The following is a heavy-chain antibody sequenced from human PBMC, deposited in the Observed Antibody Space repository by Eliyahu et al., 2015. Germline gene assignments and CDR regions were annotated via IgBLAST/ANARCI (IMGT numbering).Heavy chain of an antibody. V-gene: IGHV4-34*01. CDR3: ATRVSGTPQIWAGPYDY. CDR2: VNHRGST. J-gene: IGHJ4*02. D-gene: IGHD2-8*01. CDR1: GGPFTGYY. Sequence: QVQLEQWGAGLLKPSETLSLTCAAXGGPFTGYYWTWIRHSPGKGLEWIGEVNHRGSTDYNPSLRSRVTIFIDTTRRQLSLKLDYVTAADTAVYFCATRVSGTPQIWAGPYDYWGQGSLVTVSS.